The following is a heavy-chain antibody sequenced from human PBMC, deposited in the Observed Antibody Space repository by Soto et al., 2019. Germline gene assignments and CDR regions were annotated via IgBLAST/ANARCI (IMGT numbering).Heavy chain of an antibody. CDR3: ARVYCSGGSWYHFDY. J-gene: IGHJ4*02. CDR2: ISAYNGNT. CDR1: GYTFISYG. Sequence: ASVKVSCKASGYTFISYGISWVRQAPGQGLEWMGWISAYNGNTNYAQKLQGRVTMTTDTSTTTAYMELRSLRSDDTAVYYCARVYCSGGSWYHFDYWGQGTLVTVSS. D-gene: IGHD2-15*01. V-gene: IGHV1-18*01.